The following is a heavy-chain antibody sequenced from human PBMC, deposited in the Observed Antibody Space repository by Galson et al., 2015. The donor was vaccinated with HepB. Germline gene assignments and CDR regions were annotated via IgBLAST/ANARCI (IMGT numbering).Heavy chain of an antibody. CDR2: VSASSGPGTK. J-gene: IGHJ5*02. Sequence: SLRLSCASSGFLFRSYPMLWIRQTPEGNLQWIAYVSASSGPGTKFYADSVKGRFSVARDAADNSFSLQMNNLKPEDTARYHCVRRKCVDSYCGLDLWGQGTPVTVSS. CDR1: GFLFRSYP. CDR3: VRRKCVDSYCGLDL. V-gene: IGHV3-48*03. D-gene: IGHD2-21*01.